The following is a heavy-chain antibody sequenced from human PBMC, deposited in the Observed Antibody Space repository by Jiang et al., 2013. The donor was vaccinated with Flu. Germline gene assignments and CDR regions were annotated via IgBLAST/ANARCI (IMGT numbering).Heavy chain of an antibody. J-gene: IGHJ4*02. CDR2: A. CDR3: ASTLKYYYDSSGVPFDY. D-gene: IGHD3-22*01. Sequence: ANYAQKFQGRVTITADKSTSTAYMELSSLRSEDTAVYYCASTLKYYYDSSGVPFDYWGQGTLVTVSS. V-gene: IGHV1-69*02.